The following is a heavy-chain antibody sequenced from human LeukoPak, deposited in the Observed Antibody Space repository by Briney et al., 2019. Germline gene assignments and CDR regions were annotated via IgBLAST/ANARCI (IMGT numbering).Heavy chain of an antibody. Sequence: PGRSLRLSCAASGFTFSSYGMHWVRQAPGKGLEWVAVIWYDGSNKYYADSVKGRFTISRDNSKNTLYLQMNSLRAEDTAVYYCATLSSGDWRYYFDYWGQGTLVTVSS. CDR1: GFTFSSYG. J-gene: IGHJ4*02. V-gene: IGHV3-33*01. CDR3: ATLSSGDWRYYFDY. CDR2: IWYDGSNK. D-gene: IGHD3-10*02.